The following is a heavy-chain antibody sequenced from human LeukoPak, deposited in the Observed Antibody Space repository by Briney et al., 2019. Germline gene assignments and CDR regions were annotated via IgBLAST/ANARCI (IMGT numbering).Heavy chain of an antibody. CDR3: RYCSSAQYFDY. J-gene: IGHJ4*02. V-gene: IGHV1-69*01. CDR2: IIPIFGTA. CDR1: GGTFSSYA. D-gene: IGHD6-6*01. Sequence: GASVKVSCKASGGTFSSYAISWVRQARGQGLEWMGGIIPIFGTANYAQKFQGRVTITADESTSTAYMELSSLRSEDTAVYYCRYCSSAQYFDYWGQGTLVTVSS.